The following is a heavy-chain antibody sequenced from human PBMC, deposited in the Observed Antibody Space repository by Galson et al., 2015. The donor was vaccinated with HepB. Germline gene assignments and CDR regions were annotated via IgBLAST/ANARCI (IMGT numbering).Heavy chain of an antibody. CDR2: ISSSSSTI. D-gene: IGHD6-19*01. J-gene: IGHJ4*02. CDR1: GFTFSSYS. CDR3: ARSSSGWYEPKYYFDY. V-gene: IGHV3-48*01. Sequence: SLRLSCAASGFTFSSYSMNWVRQAPGKGLEWVSYISSSSSTIYYADSVKGRFTISRDNAKNSLYLQMNSLRAEDTAVYYCARSSSGWYEPKYYFDYWGQGTLVTVSS.